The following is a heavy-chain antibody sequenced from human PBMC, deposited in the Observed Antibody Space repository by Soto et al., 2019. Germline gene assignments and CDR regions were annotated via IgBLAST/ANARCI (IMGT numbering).Heavy chain of an antibody. V-gene: IGHV3-30*03. CDR1: GFTFSDYG. D-gene: IGHD3-3*01. J-gene: IGHJ4*02. CDR3: ATMERLFDY. Sequence: QLQLVESGGGVVQPGRSLRLSCGASGFTFSDYGMHWVRQAPGTGLEWVAVISYDGSDKYYADSVKGRFTISRDNSKNRLYLQMNSLRAEDTAVYYCATMERLFDYWGQGTLVTVSS. CDR2: ISYDGSDK.